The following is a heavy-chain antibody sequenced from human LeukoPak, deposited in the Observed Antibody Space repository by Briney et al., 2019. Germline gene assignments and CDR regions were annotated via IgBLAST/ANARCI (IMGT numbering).Heavy chain of an antibody. J-gene: IGHJ4*02. CDR1: GFTFSSYA. CDR3: AMEDIAGYFDY. CDR2: INSDGSST. V-gene: IGHV3-74*01. D-gene: IGHD5-12*01. Sequence: GGSLRLSCAASGFTFSSYAMHWVRQAPGKGLVWVSRINSDGSSTSYADSVKGRFTISRDNAKNTLYLQMNSLRAEDTAVYYCAMEDIAGYFDYWGQGTLVTVSS.